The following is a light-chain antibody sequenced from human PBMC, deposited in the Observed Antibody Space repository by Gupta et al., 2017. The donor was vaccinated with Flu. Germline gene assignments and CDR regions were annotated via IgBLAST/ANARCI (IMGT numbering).Light chain of an antibody. J-gene: IGLJ3*02. CDR1: KLGDKF. V-gene: IGLV3-1*01. Sequence: SYELTQPPSVSVSPGQTASITCSGDKLGDKFACWYQQKPGQSPVLVIYGDNNRPSGIPERFSGCNSGNTATLTISGTQAMDEADYYCQAWDSGTVFGGGTKLTVL. CDR3: QAWDSGTV. CDR2: GDN.